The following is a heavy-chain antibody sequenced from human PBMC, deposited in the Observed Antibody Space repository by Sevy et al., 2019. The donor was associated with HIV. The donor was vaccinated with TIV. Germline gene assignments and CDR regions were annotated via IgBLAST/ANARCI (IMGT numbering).Heavy chain of an antibody. D-gene: IGHD3-16*01. CDR1: GFTFTTYE. CDR2: ISRSGSTI. Sequence: GGSLRLSCAASGFTFTTYEMNWVRQGPGKGLEWVSYISRSGSTIYYADSVNGRFTISRDNAKNSLYLQMNSLRAEDTAVYYCARGEWGGVHYWGQGTLVTVSS. CDR3: ARGEWGGVHY. V-gene: IGHV3-48*03. J-gene: IGHJ4*02.